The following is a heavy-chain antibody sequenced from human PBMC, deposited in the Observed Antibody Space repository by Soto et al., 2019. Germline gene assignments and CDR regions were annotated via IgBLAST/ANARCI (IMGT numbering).Heavy chain of an antibody. CDR3: AKDLLGRGDYFDY. D-gene: IGHD1-26*01. V-gene: IGHV3-23*01. CDR2: ISGSGGST. Sequence: GGSLRLPRAASGFTFSSYAMSWVRQAPGKGLEWVSAISGSGGSTYYADSVKGRFTISRDNSKNTLYLQMNSLRAEDTAVYYCAKDLLGRGDYFDYWGQGTLVTVSS. CDR1: GFTFSSYA. J-gene: IGHJ4*02.